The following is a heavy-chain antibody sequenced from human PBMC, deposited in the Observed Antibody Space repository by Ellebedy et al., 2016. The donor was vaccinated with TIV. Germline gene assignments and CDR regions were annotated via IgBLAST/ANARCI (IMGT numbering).Heavy chain of an antibody. CDR2: IYTSGST. D-gene: IGHD1-1*01. CDR1: GGSISSYD. V-gene: IGHV4-4*07. J-gene: IGHJ6*03. Sequence: SETLSLTXTVSGGSISSYDWSWIRQPAGKGLEWIGRIYTSGSTNYNPSLKSRVTMSVDTSKNQFSLKLSSVTAADTAVYYCASVSAIPSGGDYYMDGWGKGTTVTVSS. CDR3: ASVSAIPSGGDYYMDG.